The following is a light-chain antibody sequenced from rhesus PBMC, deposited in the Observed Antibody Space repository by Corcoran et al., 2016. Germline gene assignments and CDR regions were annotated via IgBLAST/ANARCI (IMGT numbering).Light chain of an antibody. V-gene: IGKV3-24*04. CDR3: LETSNWPALT. CDR1: QSISSF. CDR2: GAY. Sequence: EIVLTQSPATLALSPGEKAILSCRASQSISSFLAWYQQKPGQAPSLLSYGAYSRATGISDRYSGSGSGTDFTLTIGSLEPEDVGVYFCLETSNWPALTFGGGTKVDIK. J-gene: IGKJ4*01.